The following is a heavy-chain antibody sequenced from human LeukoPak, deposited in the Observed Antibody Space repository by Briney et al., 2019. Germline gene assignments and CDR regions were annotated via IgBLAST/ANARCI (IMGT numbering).Heavy chain of an antibody. Sequence: PSETLSLTCAVSGGSISSSNWWSWVRQPPGKGLEWIGEIYHSGSTNYNPSLKSRITISVDKSKNQFSLKVASVTAADTAVYYCARDVGYYGSGSLDYWGQGTLVTVSS. CDR3: ARDVGYYGSGSLDY. V-gene: IGHV4-4*02. CDR1: GGSISSSNW. D-gene: IGHD3-10*01. J-gene: IGHJ4*02. CDR2: IYHSGST.